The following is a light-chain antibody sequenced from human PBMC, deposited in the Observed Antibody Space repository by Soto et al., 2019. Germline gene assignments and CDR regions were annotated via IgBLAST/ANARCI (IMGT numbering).Light chain of an antibody. J-gene: IGKJ5*01. CDR2: DAS. CDR3: QQRSNWPPIT. CDR1: QSVSRS. V-gene: IGKV3-11*01. Sequence: EILLTQSPATLSLPPVERATLSCRASQSVSRSLPWYQQKPGQAPRLLIYDASTRATGIPARFSGSGSGTDFTLTISSLEPEDFAVYYCQQRSNWPPITFGQGTRLEIK.